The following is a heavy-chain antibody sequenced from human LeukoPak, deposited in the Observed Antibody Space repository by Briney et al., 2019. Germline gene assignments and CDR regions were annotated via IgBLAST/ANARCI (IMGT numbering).Heavy chain of an antibody. CDR2: IIPIFGTA. V-gene: IGHV1-69*13. J-gene: IGHJ6*02. CDR3: AREGIAARPTTNYYYYGMDV. D-gene: IGHD6-6*01. Sequence: SVKVSCKDSGGTFSSYAISWVRQAPGQGLEWMGGIIPIFGTANYAQKFQGRVTITADESTSTAYMELSSLRSEDTAVYYCAREGIAARPTTNYYYYGMDVWGQGTTVTVSS. CDR1: GGTFSSYA.